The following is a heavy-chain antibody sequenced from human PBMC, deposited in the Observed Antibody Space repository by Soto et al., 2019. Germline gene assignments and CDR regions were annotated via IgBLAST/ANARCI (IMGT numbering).Heavy chain of an antibody. CDR2: INPNSGGT. V-gene: IGHV1-2*04. Sequence: QVQLVQSGAEVKKPGASVKVSCKASGYTFTGYYMHWVRQAPGQGLEWMGWINPNSGGTNYAQKLQGWVTMTRDTCISTACMELSRLRSDDTAVYYCARDPMDDYYGSGASFDYWGQGTLVTVSS. CDR3: ARDPMDDYYGSGASFDY. CDR1: GYTFTGYY. J-gene: IGHJ4*02. D-gene: IGHD3-10*01.